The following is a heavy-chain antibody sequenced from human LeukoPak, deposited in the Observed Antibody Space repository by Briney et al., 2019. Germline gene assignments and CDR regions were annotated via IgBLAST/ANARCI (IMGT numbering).Heavy chain of an antibody. CDR3: AKGYRYCSGGSCYGVNYYYYGMDV. CDR2: ISGSGGST. Sequence: PGGSLRLSCAASGFTFSNYAMSWVRQAPGKGLEWVSTISGSGGSTYYADSVRGRFTSSRDNSKNTLYLQMNSLRAEDTAVHYCAKGYRYCSGGSCYGVNYYYYGMDVWGQGTTVTVSS. V-gene: IGHV3-23*01. D-gene: IGHD2-15*01. J-gene: IGHJ6*02. CDR1: GFTFSNYA.